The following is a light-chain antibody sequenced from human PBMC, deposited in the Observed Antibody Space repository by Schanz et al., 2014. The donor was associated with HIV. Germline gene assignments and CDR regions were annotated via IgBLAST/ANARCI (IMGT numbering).Light chain of an antibody. J-gene: IGKJ2*01. CDR1: QSISNN. CDR3: QHYGSSYT. Sequence: EIVMTQSPATLYVSPGERATLSCRASQSISNNLAWYQHKPGQAPRLLIYAASTRVTGVPARFSGSGSGTEFTLTITRLEPEDSAVYYCQHYGSSYTFGQGTNLEI. V-gene: IGKV3-15*01. CDR2: AAS.